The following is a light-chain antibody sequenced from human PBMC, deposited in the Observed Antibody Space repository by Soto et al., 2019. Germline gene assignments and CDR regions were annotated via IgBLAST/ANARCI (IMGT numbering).Light chain of an antibody. Sequence: DIQLTQSPSSLSASVGDRVTITCRASQSISNFLNWYQHKPGKAPNLLIYAASTLLSGVPSRFGGSGSGTDFTLTISSLQPEDFATYYCQQSYRSPYTFGQGTKVEIK. CDR1: QSISNF. CDR2: AAS. CDR3: QQSYRSPYT. V-gene: IGKV1-39*01. J-gene: IGKJ2*01.